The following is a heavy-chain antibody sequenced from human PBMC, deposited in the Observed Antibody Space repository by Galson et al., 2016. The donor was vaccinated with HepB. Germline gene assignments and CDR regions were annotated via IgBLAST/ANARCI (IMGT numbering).Heavy chain of an antibody. V-gene: IGHV1-18*04. CDR3: ARTMYWNYHQHFDF. D-gene: IGHD1-7*01. J-gene: IGHJ4*02. CDR1: GYTFTTYG. CDR2: ISVFNGNT. Sequence: SVKVSCKASGYTFTTYGVSWVRQAPGQGLEWMGWISVFNGNTNYAQKLQGRVTMTTDTSTSTAYMDLRSLRSDDTAVYYCARTMYWNYHQHFDFWGQGTLSPSPQ.